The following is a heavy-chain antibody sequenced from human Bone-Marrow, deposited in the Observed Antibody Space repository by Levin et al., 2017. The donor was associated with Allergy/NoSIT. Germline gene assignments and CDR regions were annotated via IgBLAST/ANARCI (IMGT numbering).Heavy chain of an antibody. Sequence: GGSLRLSCAASGFPFSSYDVNWVRQAPGKGLEWVSSIGWSGSNTHYADPVKGRFTISRDNAKNSLYLQMNSLRAEDTAVDYCARLGYCSGGGCHYMDVWGKGTTVTVSS. CDR3: ARLGYCSGGGCHYMDV. D-gene: IGHD2-15*01. V-gene: IGHV3-21*01. CDR1: GFPFSSYD. J-gene: IGHJ6*03. CDR2: IGWSGSNT.